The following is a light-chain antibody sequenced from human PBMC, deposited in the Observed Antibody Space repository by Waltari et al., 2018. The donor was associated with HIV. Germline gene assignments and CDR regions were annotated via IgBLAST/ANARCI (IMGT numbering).Light chain of an antibody. Sequence: QSVLTQPPSASGTPGQRVTISCSGSRSNIEVNSLNWYQHRPGTTPKHRIYTNNQRPSLVPDLFFGSKSGTSASPAISGLQSEDEADYYCVVWDDSLNGPVFGGGTKLTVL. CDR3: VVWDDSLNGPV. CDR1: RSNIEVNS. V-gene: IGLV1-44*01. J-gene: IGLJ2*01. CDR2: TNN.